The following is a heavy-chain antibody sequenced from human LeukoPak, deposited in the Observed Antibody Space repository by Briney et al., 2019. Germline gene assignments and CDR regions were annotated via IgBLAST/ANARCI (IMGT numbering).Heavy chain of an antibody. CDR1: GFTFSSYA. V-gene: IGHV3-7*01. Sequence: GGSLRLSCAASGFTFSSYAMNWVRQAPGKGLEWVANINPDATFKNYVGSLRGRFTISRDNAENSLFLQMNSLRAEDTALYYCARDRGYSSYDYWGQGTLVTVSS. J-gene: IGHJ4*02. D-gene: IGHD5-18*01. CDR2: INPDATFK. CDR3: ARDRGYSSYDY.